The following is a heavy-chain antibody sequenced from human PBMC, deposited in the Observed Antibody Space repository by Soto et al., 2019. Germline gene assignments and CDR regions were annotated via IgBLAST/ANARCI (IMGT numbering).Heavy chain of an antibody. V-gene: IGHV1-8*01. Sequence: ASVKVSCKASGYTFTSYDMNWVRQATGQGLEWMGWMNPNSGNTDYAQKFQGRVTMTRNTSISTAYMELSSLRSEDTAVYYCARDYSSGYGMDVWGQGTTVTVSS. J-gene: IGHJ6*02. CDR2: MNPNSGNT. CDR3: ARDYSSGYGMDV. D-gene: IGHD6-19*01. CDR1: GYTFTSYD.